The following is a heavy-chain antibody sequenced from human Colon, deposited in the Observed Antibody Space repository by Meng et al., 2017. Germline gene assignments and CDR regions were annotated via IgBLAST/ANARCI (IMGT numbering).Heavy chain of an antibody. CDR2: TSHSGST. CDR1: GGSISRSDW. CDR3: ASSDYYRSDY. Sequence: QGQLAESGPGLGKPSDNLSLTCACSGGSISRSDWWSWVRQPPGKGLEWIGETSHSGSTNYSPSLKSRVTISLDKSKNQLSLKLNSVTAADTAVYYCASSDYYRSDYWGQGTLVTVSS. J-gene: IGHJ4*02. D-gene: IGHD3-22*01. V-gene: IGHV4-4*02.